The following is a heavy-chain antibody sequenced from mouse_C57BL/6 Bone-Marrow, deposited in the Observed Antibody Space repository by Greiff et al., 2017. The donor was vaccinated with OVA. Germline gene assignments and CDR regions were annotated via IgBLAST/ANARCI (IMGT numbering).Heavy chain of an antibody. J-gene: IGHJ2*01. V-gene: IGHV5-15*01. CDR2: ISNLAYSI. CDR1: GFTFSDYG. Sequence: DVKLVESGGGLVQPGGSLKLSCAASGFTFSDYGMAWVRQAPRKGPEWVAFISNLAYSIYYADTVTGRFTISRENAKNTLYLDMSSLRSEDTAMYYCARRALGGLDYWGQGTTLTVSS. D-gene: IGHD3-3*01. CDR3: ARRALGGLDY.